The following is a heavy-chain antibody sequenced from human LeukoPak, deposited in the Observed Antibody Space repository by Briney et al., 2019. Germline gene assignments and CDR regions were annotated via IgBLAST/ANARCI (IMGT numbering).Heavy chain of an antibody. CDR3: AKSGGYGLIDY. Sequence: KSSETLSLTCTISGGSVSDYYWSWIRQSPGKGLEWIGYIYYTGSTTYNPSLKSRVTISADTSKNQFSLRLSSVTAADTAMYFCAKSGGYGLIDYWGQGTLVTVSS. J-gene: IGHJ4*02. CDR2: IYYTGST. V-gene: IGHV4-59*08. D-gene: IGHD1-26*01. CDR1: GGSVSDYY.